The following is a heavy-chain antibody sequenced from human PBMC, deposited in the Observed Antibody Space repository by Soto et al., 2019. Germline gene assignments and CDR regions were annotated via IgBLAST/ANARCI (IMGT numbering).Heavy chain of an antibody. V-gene: IGHV4-34*01. Sequence: SETLSLTCAVYGGSFSGYYWSWIRQPPGKGLEWIGEINHSGSTNYNPSLKSRVTISVDTSKNQFSLKLSSVTAADTAVYYCARGLLRYLDWLPPPGNWFDPWGQGTLVTVSS. J-gene: IGHJ5*02. CDR1: GGSFSGYY. CDR3: ARGLLRYLDWLPPPGNWFDP. D-gene: IGHD3-9*01. CDR2: INHSGST.